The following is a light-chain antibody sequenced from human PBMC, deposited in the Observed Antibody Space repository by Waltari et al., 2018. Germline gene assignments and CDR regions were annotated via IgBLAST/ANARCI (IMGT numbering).Light chain of an antibody. CDR1: QSLFSTSNSKTY. Sequence: DIVMTQSPDFLAVSLGERATINCKSSQSLFSTSNSKTYPSWYQQKPRQPPKLLIYWASTRGSGVPDRFSGSGSGTDFTLTISSLQAEDVAVYYCHHYYIPPLTFGQGTRLEIK. J-gene: IGKJ5*01. CDR2: WAS. CDR3: HHYYIPPLT. V-gene: IGKV4-1*01.